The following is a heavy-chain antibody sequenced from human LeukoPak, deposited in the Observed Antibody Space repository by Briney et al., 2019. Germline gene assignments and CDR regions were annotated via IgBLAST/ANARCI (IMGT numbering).Heavy chain of an antibody. V-gene: IGHV3-15*04. Sequence: GGSLRLSCAASGFTFNYVRMSWVRQAPGKGLEWVGRIERKTDGWTTDYAAPVKGRFIISTGDTENTLYLQMNCQKSKDTAVYYCSKDEDGGNPFDFWGQGTLVTVSS. CDR1: GFTFNYVR. CDR3: SKDEDGGNPFDF. CDR2: IERKTDGWTT. J-gene: IGHJ4*02. D-gene: IGHD4-23*01.